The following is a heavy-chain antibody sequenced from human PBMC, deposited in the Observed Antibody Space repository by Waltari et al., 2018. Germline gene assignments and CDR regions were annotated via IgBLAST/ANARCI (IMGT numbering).Heavy chain of an antibody. D-gene: IGHD6-13*01. CDR1: GGSFSAYY. CDR3: ARGSRGYSSSWYDY. J-gene: IGHJ4*02. Sequence: QVQLQQWGAGLLKPSETLSLTCAVYGGSFSAYYWSWIRQPPGKGLEWIGEINHDGSTNDNPSLKSRVTISKDTSKNQFSLKLSSVTAADTAVYYCARGSRGYSSSWYDYWGQGTLVTVSS. CDR2: INHDGST. V-gene: IGHV4-34*01.